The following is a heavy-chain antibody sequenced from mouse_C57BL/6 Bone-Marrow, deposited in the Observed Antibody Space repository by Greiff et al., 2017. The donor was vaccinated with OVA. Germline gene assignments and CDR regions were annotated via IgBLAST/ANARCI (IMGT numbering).Heavy chain of an antibody. CDR1: GFSFNTYA. Sequence: EVQLQESGGGLVQPKGSLKLSCAASGFSFNTYAMNWVRQAPGKGLEWVARIRSKSNNYATYYADSVKDRFTISRDDSESMLYLQMNNLKTEDTAMYYCVSGNWVFAYWGQGTLVTVSA. D-gene: IGHD4-1*01. CDR2: IRSKSNNYAT. J-gene: IGHJ3*01. V-gene: IGHV10-1*01. CDR3: VSGNWVFAY.